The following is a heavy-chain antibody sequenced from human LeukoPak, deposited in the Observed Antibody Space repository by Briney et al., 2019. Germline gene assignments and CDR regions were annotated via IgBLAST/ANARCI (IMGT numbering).Heavy chain of an antibody. CDR3: ARMITY. V-gene: IGHV4-39*01. Sequence: SETLSLTCTVPGGSISSSSYYWGWIRQPPGKGLEWIGSIYYSGSTYYNPSLKSRVTISVDTFKNQFSLKLSSVTAADTAVYYCARMITYWGQGTLVTVSS. CDR1: GGSISSSSYY. CDR2: IYYSGST. J-gene: IGHJ4*02. D-gene: IGHD3-16*01.